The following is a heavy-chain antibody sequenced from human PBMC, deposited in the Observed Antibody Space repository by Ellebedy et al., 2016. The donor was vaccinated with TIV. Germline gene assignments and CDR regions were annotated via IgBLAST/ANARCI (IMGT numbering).Heavy chain of an antibody. V-gene: IGHV3-33*06. J-gene: IGHJ6*02. D-gene: IGHD6-25*01. CDR1: GFTFNNFG. CDR2: IWYDGSKQ. Sequence: GESLKISCVASGFTFNNFGMHWVRQAPGKGLEWVAVIWYDGSKQFYADSVKGRFTISRDNSKDRLYLDIHNLRAEDTAGYYCAKVSAADGLEGWGHGTTVTVSS. CDR3: AKVSAADGLEG.